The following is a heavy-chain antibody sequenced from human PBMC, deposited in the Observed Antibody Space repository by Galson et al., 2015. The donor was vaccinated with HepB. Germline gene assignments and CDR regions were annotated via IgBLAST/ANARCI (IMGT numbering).Heavy chain of an antibody. CDR1: GYTFTTYG. Sequence: SVKVSCKASGYTFTTYGINWLRQAPGQGLEWMGGISTYNGNTNYAQKFQGRVTMTTDTSTNTAYMELRSLRSDDGAIYYCARGGMATRGGPTFDYWGQGTLVTVSS. J-gene: IGHJ4*02. CDR3: ARGGMATRGGPTFDY. V-gene: IGHV1-18*01. CDR2: ISTYNGNT. D-gene: IGHD3-16*01.